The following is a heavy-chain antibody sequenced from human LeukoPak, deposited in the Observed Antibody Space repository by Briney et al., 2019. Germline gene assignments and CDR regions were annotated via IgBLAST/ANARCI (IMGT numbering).Heavy chain of an antibody. Sequence: SETLSLTCAVYGGSFSGYYWSWIRQPPGKGLEWIGEINHSGSTNYNPSLKGRVTISVDTSKNQFSLKLSSVTAADTAVYYCARGLSTRSVNWGQGTLVTVSS. J-gene: IGHJ4*02. CDR3: ARGLSTRSVN. CDR1: GGSFSGYY. D-gene: IGHD4-11*01. CDR2: INHSGST. V-gene: IGHV4-34*01.